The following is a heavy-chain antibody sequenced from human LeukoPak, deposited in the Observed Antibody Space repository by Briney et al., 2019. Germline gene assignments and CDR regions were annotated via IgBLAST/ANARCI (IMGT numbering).Heavy chain of an antibody. CDR2: VHLDGRT. Sequence: SETLSRTCDVSGGSVTSTNWWTWFRQPPGKGLEWIGEVHLDGRTNYNAYLKSRLVMSADLPENHTSLQLTSVTAADTAVYYCAREGGFYRPLDYSGQGTLVTVSS. D-gene: IGHD6-25*01. CDR3: AREGGFYRPLDY. CDR1: GGSVTSTNW. J-gene: IGHJ4*02. V-gene: IGHV4-4*02.